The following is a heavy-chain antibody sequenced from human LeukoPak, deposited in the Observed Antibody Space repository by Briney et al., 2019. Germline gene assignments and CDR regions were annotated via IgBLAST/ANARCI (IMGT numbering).Heavy chain of an antibody. V-gene: IGHV3-74*01. CDR2: INSDGSRI. J-gene: IGHJ6*02. D-gene: IGHD3-10*01. CDR1: GFTFSNYW. CDR3: ARVRDPFGMDV. Sequence: GGSLRLSCAASGFTFSNYWIHWVRQAPGKGLVWVSRINSDGSRIDYAESVKGRFTISIDSATDTVYLYMSSLRPEDAALYYCARVRDPFGMDVWGQGTTVAVS.